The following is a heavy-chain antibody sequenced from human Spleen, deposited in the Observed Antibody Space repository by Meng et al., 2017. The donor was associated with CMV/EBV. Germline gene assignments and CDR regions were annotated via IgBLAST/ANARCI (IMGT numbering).Heavy chain of an antibody. CDR2: IYPGDSDI. J-gene: IGHJ3*02. V-gene: IGHV5-51*01. D-gene: IGHD3-3*01. CDR3: ARHLTPGITIFGVAPWAFDI. CDR1: GYRFTTYW. Sequence: GGSLRLSCQGSGYRFTTYWIGWVRQMPGKGLEWMGIIYPGDSDIRYSPSFQGQVTISADESINTAYLQWSSLKASDTAMYYCARHLTPGITIFGVAPWAFDIWGQGTTVTVS.